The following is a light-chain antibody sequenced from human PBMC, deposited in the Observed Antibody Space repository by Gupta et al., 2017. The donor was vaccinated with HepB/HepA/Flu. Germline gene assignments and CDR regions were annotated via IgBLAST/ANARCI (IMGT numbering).Light chain of an antibody. Sequence: SELTQDTAVTVPLGQTVTITCQGDSRRTYFDSWYQQKPGQAPVLVMDGKDNRPSGIPGRFSFSDSGNTASLTIAGAQAEDEGDYYCHSRDSSGNLMIFGGVPQLTVL. V-gene: IGLV3-19*01. CDR1: SRRTYF. J-gene: IGLJ2*01. CDR2: GKD. CDR3: HSRDSSGNLMI.